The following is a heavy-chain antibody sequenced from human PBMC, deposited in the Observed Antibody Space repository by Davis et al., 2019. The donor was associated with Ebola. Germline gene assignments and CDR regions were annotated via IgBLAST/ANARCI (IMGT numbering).Heavy chain of an antibody. D-gene: IGHD3-3*01. J-gene: IGHJ4*02. CDR2: IYSGGST. Sequence: GESLKISCAASGFTVSSNYMSWVRQAPGKGLEWVSVIYSGGSTYYADSVKGRFTISRDNSKNTLYLQMNSLRAEDTAVYYCARLDTIFGVVDDYWGQGTLVTVSS. V-gene: IGHV3-66*04. CDR3: ARLDTIFGVVDDY. CDR1: GFTVSSNY.